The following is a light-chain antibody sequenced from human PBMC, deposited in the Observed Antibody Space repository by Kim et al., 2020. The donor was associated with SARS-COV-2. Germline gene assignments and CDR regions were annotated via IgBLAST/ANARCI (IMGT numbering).Light chain of an antibody. CDR1: SLRRYY. CDR3: NSRDSNDNVV. J-gene: IGLJ2*01. V-gene: IGLV3-19*01. Sequence: SSELTQDPAVSVALGQTVRITCQGDSLRRYYATWYQQKPGQAPILVIYGKNNRPSGIPDRFSGSSSGNPASLTITGTQPGDEADYYCNSRDSNDNVVFGGGNKLTVL. CDR2: GKN.